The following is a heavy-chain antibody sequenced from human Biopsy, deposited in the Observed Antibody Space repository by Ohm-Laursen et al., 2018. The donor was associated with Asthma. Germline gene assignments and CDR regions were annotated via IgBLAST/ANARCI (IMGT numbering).Heavy chain of an antibody. CDR1: YGSITSGGYY. V-gene: IGHV4-31*03. D-gene: IGHD3-22*01. CDR3: ARAQDYYDSRGYYRSFDY. CDR2: IYYSGST. J-gene: IGHJ4*02. Sequence: SETLSLTCTVSYGSITSGGYYWTWLRQHPGKGLEWIGFIYYSGSTYYNPSLKSRVSISIDTSKNQSSLKLSSVTVADTAVYYCARAQDYYDSRGYYRSFDYWGQGTLVTVSS.